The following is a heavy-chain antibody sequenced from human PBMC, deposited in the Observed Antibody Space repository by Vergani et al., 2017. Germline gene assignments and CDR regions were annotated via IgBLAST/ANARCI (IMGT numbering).Heavy chain of an antibody. CDR2: IYRTGRT. CDR1: GVSIGSNSYY. V-gene: IGHV4-39*07. J-gene: IGHJ4*02. Sequence: QLQLQESGPGLVKPSETLSLTCTVSGVSIGSNSYYWGWIRQPPGKGLEWIGTIYRTGRTHFNPSLKSRVTISVDTSNNHFSLRLNSLTAADTAVYYCARRSGIVXDIFSGTQYFFDFWGQGTLVTVSS. D-gene: IGHD3-9*01. CDR3: ARRSGIVXDIFSGTQYFFDF.